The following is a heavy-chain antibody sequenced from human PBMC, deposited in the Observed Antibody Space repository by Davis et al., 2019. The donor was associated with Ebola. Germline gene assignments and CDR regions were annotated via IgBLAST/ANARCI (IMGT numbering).Heavy chain of an antibody. Sequence: MPSETLSLTCAVYGGSFSGYYWSWIRQPPGKGLEWIGYIYYSGSTNYNPSLKSRVTISVDTSKNQFSLKLSSVTAADTAVYYCARILGVRGVISWANWFDPWGQGTLVTVSS. CDR3: ARILGVRGVISWANWFDP. V-gene: IGHV4-34*01. CDR1: GGSFSGYY. J-gene: IGHJ5*02. CDR2: IYYSGST. D-gene: IGHD3-10*01.